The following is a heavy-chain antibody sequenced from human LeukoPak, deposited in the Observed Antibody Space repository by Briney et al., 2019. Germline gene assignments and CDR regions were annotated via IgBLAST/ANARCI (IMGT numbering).Heavy chain of an antibody. CDR2: ITNNHGAM. V-gene: IGHV3-11*01. CDR3: ANYVWARSKKNWFDP. J-gene: IGHJ5*02. CDR1: GFTFSDYY. D-gene: IGHD3-16*01. Sequence: PGGSLRLSCAASGFTFSDYYMGWIRQAPGKGLEWISYITNNHGAMFYADSLEGRFTISRDNSKNTLYLQMNSLRAEDTAVYYCANYVWARSKKNWFDPWGQGTLVTVSS.